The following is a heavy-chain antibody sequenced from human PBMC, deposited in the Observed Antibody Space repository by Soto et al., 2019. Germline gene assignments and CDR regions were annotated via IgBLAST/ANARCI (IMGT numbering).Heavy chain of an antibody. Sequence: SETLSLTCTVSGGSIISGDYYWSWIRQTPGKGLEWIGYIYYSGSTNYNHSLKSRVTISVDTSKNQFSLKLSSVTAADTAVYYCASTAHSSGWYSGGFDYWGQGTLVTVSS. D-gene: IGHD6-19*01. CDR1: GGSIISGDYY. V-gene: IGHV4-61*08. J-gene: IGHJ4*02. CDR3: ASTAHSSGWYSGGFDY. CDR2: IYYSGST.